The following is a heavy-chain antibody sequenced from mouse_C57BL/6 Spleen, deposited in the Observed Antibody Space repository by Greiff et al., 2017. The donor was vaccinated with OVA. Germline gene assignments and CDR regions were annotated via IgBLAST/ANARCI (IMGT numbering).Heavy chain of an antibody. CDR1: GYTFTSFW. Sequence: VKLMESGAELSQPGASVKLSCKASGYTFTSFWMHWVKQRPGQGLDWIGYINPSSGDTKYNQKFKDKATLTADKTSSTAYMQLSSLTYEDSAVYYCALSITTRLDYWGQGTTLTVSS. J-gene: IGHJ2*01. CDR3: ALSITTRLDY. CDR2: INPSSGDT. V-gene: IGHV1-7*01. D-gene: IGHD1-1*01.